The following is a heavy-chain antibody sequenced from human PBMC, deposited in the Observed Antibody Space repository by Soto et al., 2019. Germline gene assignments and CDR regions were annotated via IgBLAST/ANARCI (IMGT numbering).Heavy chain of an antibody. CDR2: VSAYNGNT. CDR3: ARGLITSTHRGIDY. CDR1: GYTFSNYG. Sequence: GASVKVSCKASGYTFSNYGITWVRQAPGQGLEWMGWVSAYNGNTNYAQKLQGRVTMTTDTSTSTAYMELRSLRSDDTAVYYCARGLITSTHRGIDYWGQGTLVTVSS. J-gene: IGHJ4*02. D-gene: IGHD3-16*01. V-gene: IGHV1-18*04.